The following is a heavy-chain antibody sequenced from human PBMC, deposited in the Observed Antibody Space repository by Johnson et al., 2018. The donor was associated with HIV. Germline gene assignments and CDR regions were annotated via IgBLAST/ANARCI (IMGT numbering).Heavy chain of an antibody. Sequence: QVQLVESGGGLVKPGGSLRLSCAASGFTFSSYGMHWVRQAPGKGLEWVAFIRYDGSNKYYADSVKGRFTISRDNAKNTLYLQMNSLRAEDTALYYCAKGRDGDSDAFDIWGQGTMVTVSS. V-gene: IGHV3-30*02. CDR3: AKGRDGDSDAFDI. CDR1: GFTFSSYG. J-gene: IGHJ3*02. D-gene: IGHD4-17*01. CDR2: IRYDGSNK.